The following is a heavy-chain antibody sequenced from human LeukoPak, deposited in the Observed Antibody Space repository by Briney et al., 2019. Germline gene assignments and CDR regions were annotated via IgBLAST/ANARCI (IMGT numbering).Heavy chain of an antibody. Sequence: GASVKVSCKASGYTFTSYGISWVRQAPGQGLEWMGWMSTYNGNTNYAQKLQGRFTMTTDTSTSTAYLELRSLRSDDTAVYYCARDPAYCGGDCYPPPNFFYGMDVWGQGTTVTVSS. CDR2: MSTYNGNT. V-gene: IGHV1-18*01. D-gene: IGHD2-21*02. CDR1: GYTFTSYG. CDR3: ARDPAYCGGDCYPPPNFFYGMDV. J-gene: IGHJ6*02.